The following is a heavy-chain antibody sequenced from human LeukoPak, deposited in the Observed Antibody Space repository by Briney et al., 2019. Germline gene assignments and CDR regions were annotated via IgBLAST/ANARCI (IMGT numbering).Heavy chain of an antibody. V-gene: IGHV3-23*01. CDR3: AKDDHEVAAAGTGYDY. CDR2: ISGSGGST. D-gene: IGHD6-13*01. CDR1: GFTFSSYA. J-gene: IGHJ4*02. Sequence: HPGGSLRLSCAASGFTFSSYAMSWVRQAPGKGLEWVSAISGSGGSTYYADSVKGRFTISRDNSKNTLYLQMNSLRAEDTAVYYCAKDDHEVAAAGTGYDYWGQGTLVTVSS.